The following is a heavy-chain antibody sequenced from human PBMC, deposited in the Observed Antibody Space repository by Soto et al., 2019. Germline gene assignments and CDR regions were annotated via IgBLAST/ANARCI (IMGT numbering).Heavy chain of an antibody. V-gene: IGHV1-69*13. J-gene: IGHJ3*02. CDR1: GGTFSSYA. CDR2: IIPIFGTA. D-gene: IGHD2-8*01. CDR3: ARGPYCTNGVCYRSDAFDI. Sequence: ASVKVSCKASGGTFSSYAISWVRQAPGQGLXWMGGIIPIFGTANYAQKFQGRVTITADESTSTAYMELSSLRSEDTAVYYCARGPYCTNGVCYRSDAFDIWGQGTMVAVSS.